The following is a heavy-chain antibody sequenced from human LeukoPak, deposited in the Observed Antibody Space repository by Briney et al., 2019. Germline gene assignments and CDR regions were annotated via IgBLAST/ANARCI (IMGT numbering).Heavy chain of an antibody. CDR2: INNDATRT. V-gene: IGHV3-74*01. Sequence: GGSLRLSCAASGSAFSRSWIHWVRQAPGKGLVWVAQINNDATRTTYADSMRGRSTKYRDNAKNTVSLQMNSLRAEDTDVYYCASDGAYDMAVWGQGTTVTVSS. CDR1: GSAFSRSW. D-gene: IGHD1-26*01. J-gene: IGHJ6*02. CDR3: ASDGAYDMAV.